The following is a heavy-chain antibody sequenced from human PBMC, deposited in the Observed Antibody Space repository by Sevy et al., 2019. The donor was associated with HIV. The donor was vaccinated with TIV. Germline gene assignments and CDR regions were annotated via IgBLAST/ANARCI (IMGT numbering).Heavy chain of an antibody. Sequence: ASVKVSCKASGYTFINFGINWVRQAPGQGLEWLGWIRPYNGYTNYAQRLQGRVTMTTDTSTSTAYMELRSLGSDDTAIYYCARNGNRSPAVVVAIGTQYDVFDFWGQGTMVTVSS. CDR1: GYTFINFG. J-gene: IGHJ3*01. D-gene: IGHD2-21*01. V-gene: IGHV1-18*01. CDR2: IRPYNGYT. CDR3: ARNGNRSPAVVVAIGTQYDVFDF.